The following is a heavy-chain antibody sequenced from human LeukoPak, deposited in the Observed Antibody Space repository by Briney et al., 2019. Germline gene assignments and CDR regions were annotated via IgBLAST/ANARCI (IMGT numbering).Heavy chain of an antibody. Sequence: PSETLSLTCTVSGGSISSYYWSRIRQPPGKGLEWIGYIYYSGSTNYNPSLKSRVTISVDTSKNQFSLKLSPVTAADTAVYYCARDVNYDFWSGYFPHNWFDPWGQGTLVTVSS. CDR3: ARDVNYDFWSGYFPHNWFDP. D-gene: IGHD3-3*01. V-gene: IGHV4-59*01. J-gene: IGHJ5*02. CDR1: GGSISSYY. CDR2: IYYSGST.